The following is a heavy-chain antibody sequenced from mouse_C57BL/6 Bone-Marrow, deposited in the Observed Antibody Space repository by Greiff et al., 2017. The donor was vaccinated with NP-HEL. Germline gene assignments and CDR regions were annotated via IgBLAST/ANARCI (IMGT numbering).Heavy chain of an antibody. Sequence: VKLMESGAELMKPGASVKLSCKATGYTFTGYWIEWVKQRPGHGLEWIGEILPGSGSTNYHEKFKGKATFTADTSSNTAYMQLSSLTTEDSAIYYCARQLRLGYWGQGTTLAVSS. CDR2: ILPGSGST. D-gene: IGHD3-2*02. V-gene: IGHV1-9*01. CDR3: ARQLRLGY. CDR1: GYTFTGYW. J-gene: IGHJ2*01.